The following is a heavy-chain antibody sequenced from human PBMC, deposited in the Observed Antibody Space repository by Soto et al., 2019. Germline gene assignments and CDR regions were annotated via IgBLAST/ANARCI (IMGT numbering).Heavy chain of an antibody. CDR3: AKDHRGGYDPVHFDY. D-gene: IGHD5-12*01. Sequence: EVQLLESGGGLVQPGGSLRLSCAASGFTFSSYAMSWVRQAPGKGLEWVSAISGSGGSTHYADSVKGRFTISRDNSKNTLYLQMNSLRAEDTAIYYCAKDHRGGYDPVHFDYWGQGTLVTVSS. V-gene: IGHV3-23*01. J-gene: IGHJ4*02. CDR2: ISGSGGST. CDR1: GFTFSSYA.